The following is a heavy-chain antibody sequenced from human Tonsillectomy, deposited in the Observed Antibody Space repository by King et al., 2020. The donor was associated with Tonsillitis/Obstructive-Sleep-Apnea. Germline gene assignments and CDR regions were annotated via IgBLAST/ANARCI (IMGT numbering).Heavy chain of an antibody. CDR3: ARGPFGVVVVAATPYYFDY. CDR1: GGTFSNYA. Sequence: VQLVESGAEVKKPGSSVKVSCKASGGTFSNYAIHWVRQAPGQGLEWMVGIIPIFGTANYSQKFHGRVTITADESSSTAYMELSSLRSEETAVYYCARGPFGVVVVAATPYYFDYWGQGTLVTVSS. V-gene: IGHV1-69*01. CDR2: IIPIFGTA. J-gene: IGHJ4*02. D-gene: IGHD2-15*01.